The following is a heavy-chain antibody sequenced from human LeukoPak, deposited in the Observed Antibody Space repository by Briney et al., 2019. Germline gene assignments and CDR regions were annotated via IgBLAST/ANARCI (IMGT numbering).Heavy chain of an antibody. V-gene: IGHV1-18*01. CDR1: GYTFTTYG. D-gene: IGHD6-6*01. CDR2: ISTYDAKT. CDR3: VRDGGRSIAARPGFDY. Sequence: ASVKVSCRASGYTFTTYGVNWVRQAPGQGLEWMGWISTYDAKTYYTHMLQGRVTMTRDTSTSTVYMEVRSLRSDDTAVYYCVRDGGRSIAARPGFDYWGQGTLVTVSS. J-gene: IGHJ4*02.